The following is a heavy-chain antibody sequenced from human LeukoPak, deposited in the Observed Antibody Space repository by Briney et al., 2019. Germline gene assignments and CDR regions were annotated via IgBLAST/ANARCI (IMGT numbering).Heavy chain of an antibody. D-gene: IGHD3-9*01. Sequence: PGGSLRLSCAASGFTFSSYEMNWVRQAPGKGLEWVSYISSSGSTIYYADSVKGRFTISRDNAKNSLYLQMNSLRAEDTAVYYCASTDVLRYFETPFDYWGQGTLVTVSS. CDR1: GFTFSSYE. CDR3: ASTDVLRYFETPFDY. V-gene: IGHV3-48*03. CDR2: ISSSGSTI. J-gene: IGHJ4*02.